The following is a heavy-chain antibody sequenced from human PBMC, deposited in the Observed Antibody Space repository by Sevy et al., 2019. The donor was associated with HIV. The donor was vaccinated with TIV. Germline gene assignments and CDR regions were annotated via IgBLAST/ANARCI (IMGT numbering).Heavy chain of an antibody. J-gene: IGHJ4*02. V-gene: IGHV3-23*01. CDR3: AREVCTRPHDY. Sequence: GGSLRLSCAASGFAFYDYSMSWIRQAPGKGLEWVATLSFGCGKINYADSVKGRFTISRDNSKNSFYLQMDNLRVEDTALYYFAREVCTRPHDYWGQGTRVTVSS. CDR1: GFAFYDYS. D-gene: IGHD2-8*01. CDR2: LSFGCGKI.